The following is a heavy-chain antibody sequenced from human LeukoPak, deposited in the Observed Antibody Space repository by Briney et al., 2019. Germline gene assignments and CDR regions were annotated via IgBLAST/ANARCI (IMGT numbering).Heavy chain of an antibody. CDR2: IVVGSGNT. V-gene: IGHV1-58*02. CDR1: GFTFTSSA. CDR3: AAVQQRYFDYFDY. Sequence: SVKVSCKASGFTFTSSAMQWVRQARGQRPEWIGWIVVGSGNTNYAQKFQERVTITRDMSTSTAYMELSSLRSEDTAVYYCAAVQQRYFDYFDYWGQGTLVTVSS. D-gene: IGHD3-9*01. J-gene: IGHJ4*02.